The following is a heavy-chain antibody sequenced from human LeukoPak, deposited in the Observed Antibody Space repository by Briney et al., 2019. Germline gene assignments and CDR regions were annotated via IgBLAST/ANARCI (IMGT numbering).Heavy chain of an antibody. D-gene: IGHD4-23*01. V-gene: IGHV4-59*11. J-gene: IGHJ3*02. CDR3: ARAGGNSHI. CDR1: GGSITSHF. Sequence: TSETLSLTCSVSGGSITSHFWSWIRQPPGKGLEWIGYIHYSGSTNYNPSLKSRVTISPDTSKNQLFLKLNSVTAADTAVYYCARAGGNSHIWGQGTMVTVSS. CDR2: IHYSGST.